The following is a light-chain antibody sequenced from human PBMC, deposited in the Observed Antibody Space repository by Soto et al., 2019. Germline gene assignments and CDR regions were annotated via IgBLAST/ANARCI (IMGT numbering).Light chain of an antibody. CDR2: GAS. Sequence: EIVLTQSPGTLSFSPGEGATLSCRAIQSVSSNYLAWYQQKPGQAPRLLIYGASTRATGIPDRFSGSGSGTDFTLTISRLEPEDSAVYYCQQYGSSPTWTFGQGTKVDI. V-gene: IGKV3-20*01. CDR1: QSVSSNY. CDR3: QQYGSSPTWT. J-gene: IGKJ1*01.